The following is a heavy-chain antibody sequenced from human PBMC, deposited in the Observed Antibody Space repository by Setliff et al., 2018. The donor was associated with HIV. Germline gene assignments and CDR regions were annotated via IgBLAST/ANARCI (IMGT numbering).Heavy chain of an antibody. D-gene: IGHD5-12*01. V-gene: IGHV4-61*02. Sequence: SETLSLTCTVSGGSIGSGSYYWTWIRQPAGKGLEWIGLVYTSGSTNYNPSLKSRVTISLDTSKNQFSLRMTSVTAADTAVYYCVRHTAVDVAPSGLGYSYIDVWGKGTTVTVSS. CDR2: VYTSGST. CDR1: GGSIGSGSYY. J-gene: IGHJ6*03. CDR3: VRHTAVDVAPSGLGYSYIDV.